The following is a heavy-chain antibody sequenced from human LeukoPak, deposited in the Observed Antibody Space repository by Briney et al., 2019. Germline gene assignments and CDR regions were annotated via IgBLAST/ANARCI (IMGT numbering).Heavy chain of an antibody. Sequence: PSETLSLTXTVSGGSISSYYWSWIRQPPGKGLEWFGYIYYSGSTNYNPSLKSRVTISVDTSKNQFSLKLSSVTAAGTAVYYCARTYYGDYYYYYMDVWGKGTTVTVSS. V-gene: IGHV4-59*01. D-gene: IGHD4-17*01. CDR1: GGSISSYY. CDR2: IYYSGST. CDR3: ARTYYGDYYYYYMDV. J-gene: IGHJ6*03.